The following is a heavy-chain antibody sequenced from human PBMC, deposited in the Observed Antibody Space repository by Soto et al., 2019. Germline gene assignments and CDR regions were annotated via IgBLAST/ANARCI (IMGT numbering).Heavy chain of an antibody. CDR3: AKDRKGSYCSGGTCYSFDY. CDR1: GFTLGTYV. V-gene: IGHV3-23*01. Sequence: GGSLRLSCAASGFTLGTYVMTWVRQAPGKGLEWVSAISGSGGSTNYADPVKGRFTISRDNTKNTLYLQMNGLRVEDTAVYYCAKDRKGSYCSGGTCYSFDYWGQGTLVTVSS. CDR2: ISGSGGST. D-gene: IGHD2-15*01. J-gene: IGHJ4*02.